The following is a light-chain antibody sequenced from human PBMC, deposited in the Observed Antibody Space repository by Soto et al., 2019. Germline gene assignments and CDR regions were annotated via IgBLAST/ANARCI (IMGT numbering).Light chain of an antibody. CDR2: AAS. Sequence: DIQMTQSPSSLSASVGDRVTITYRASQSISSYLNWYQQKPGKAPKLLIYAASSLQSGVPSRFSGSGSGTDFTLTISSLQSEDFAVYYCQQYNGWPWTFGLGTKVDIK. J-gene: IGKJ1*01. CDR3: QQYNGWPWT. CDR1: QSISSY. V-gene: IGKV1-39*01.